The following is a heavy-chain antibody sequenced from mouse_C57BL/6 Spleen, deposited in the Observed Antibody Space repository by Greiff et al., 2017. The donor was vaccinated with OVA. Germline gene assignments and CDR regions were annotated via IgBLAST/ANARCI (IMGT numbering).Heavy chain of an antibody. Sequence: VQLQQSGTVLARPGASVKMSCKTSGYTFTSYWMHWVKQRPGQGLEWIGAIYPGNSDTSYNQKFKGKATLTAVTSASTAYMELSSLTNEDSAVYYSTRPFPCTVVGYFDVWGKGTTVTVSS. V-gene: IGHV1-5*01. D-gene: IGHD1-1*01. CDR3: TRPFPCTVVGYFDV. CDR1: GYTFTSYW. J-gene: IGHJ1*03. CDR2: IYPGNSDT.